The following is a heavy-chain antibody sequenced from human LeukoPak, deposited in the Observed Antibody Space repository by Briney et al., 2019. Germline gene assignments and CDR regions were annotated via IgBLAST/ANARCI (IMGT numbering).Heavy chain of an antibody. CDR3: ARASGYRSSSDWFDP. J-gene: IGHJ5*02. CDR1: GGSISSSNYS. D-gene: IGHD6-6*01. CDR2: IYYTGST. V-gene: IGHV4-39*01. Sequence: SETLSLTCTVSGGSISSSNYSWAWIRQPPGKGLEWIGTIYYTGSTYYNPSLKSRITISVDTSKNQFSLKLSSVTAADTAVYYCARASGYRSSSDWFDPWGQGNRVTVSS.